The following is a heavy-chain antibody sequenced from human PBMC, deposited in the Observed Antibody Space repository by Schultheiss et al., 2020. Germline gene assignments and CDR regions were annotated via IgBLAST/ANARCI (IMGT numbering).Heavy chain of an antibody. CDR3: ARDLRANPGY. CDR1: GGSISSSDW. D-gene: IGHD3-16*01. J-gene: IGHJ4*02. Sequence: SETLSLTCAVSGGSISSSDWWSWVRQPPGKGLEWIGEIYHTGSTNYNPSLKSRVTISVDRSKNQFSLKLSSVTAADTAVYYCARDLRANPGYWGQGTLVTGYS. V-gene: IGHV4-4*02. CDR2: IYHTGST.